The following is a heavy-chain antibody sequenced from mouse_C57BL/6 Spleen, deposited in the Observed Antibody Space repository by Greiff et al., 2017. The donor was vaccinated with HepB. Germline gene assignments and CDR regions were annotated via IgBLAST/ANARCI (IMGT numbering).Heavy chain of an antibody. Sequence: VQLQQSGAELARPGASVKLSCKASGYTFTSYGISWVKQRTGQGLEWIGEIYPRSGNTYYNEKFKGKATLTADKSSSTAYMELRSLTSEDSAVYFCARCTTVVATDFDYWGQGTTLTVSS. V-gene: IGHV1-81*01. CDR1: GYTFTSYG. D-gene: IGHD1-1*01. CDR2: IYPRSGNT. J-gene: IGHJ2*01. CDR3: ARCTTVVATDFDY.